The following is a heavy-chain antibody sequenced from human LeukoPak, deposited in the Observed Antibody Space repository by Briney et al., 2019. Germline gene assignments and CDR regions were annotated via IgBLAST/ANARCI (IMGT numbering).Heavy chain of an antibody. J-gene: IGHJ4*02. Sequence: GGSLRLSCAASGFTFSSYAMSWVRQAPGKGLEWVSTINGGGVNTHYADSVGGRFTISRDNSKNTVYLQMNRLRVEDTALYYCVRSLDYWGQGTLVTVSS. V-gene: IGHV3-23*01. CDR2: INGGGVNT. CDR1: GFTFSSYA. CDR3: VRSLDY.